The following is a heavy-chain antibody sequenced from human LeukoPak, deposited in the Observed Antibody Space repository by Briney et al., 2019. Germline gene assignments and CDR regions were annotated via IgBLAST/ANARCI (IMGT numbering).Heavy chain of an antibody. CDR3: AIDPSPGRDVYFDNSGYFRMAY. V-gene: IGHV1-24*01. D-gene: IGHD3-22*01. J-gene: IGHJ4*02. CDR2: FDPEDGEA. Sequence: GASVKVSCKVSGYTLTELFIHWVRRAPGKGLEWMGSFDPEDGEAIYAQKFQGRVTLTEDTSKDIAYMELSSLRSEDTAVYYCAIDPSPGRDVYFDNSGYFRMAYWGQGTLVTVSS. CDR1: GYTLTELF.